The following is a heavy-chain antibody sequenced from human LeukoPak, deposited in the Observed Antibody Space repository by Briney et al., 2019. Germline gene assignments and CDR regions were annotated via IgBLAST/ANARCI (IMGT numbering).Heavy chain of an antibody. J-gene: IGHJ4*02. CDR2: IHYTGAT. D-gene: IGHD3-9*01. CDR1: GGCITGYY. V-gene: IGHV4-34*01. Sequence: PSETLSLTCAVYGGCITGYYCSWIRHTPGRGLEWGGEIHYTGATSYNPSLKSRATISTDTSKNQFSLRLSSVTAAHTAVYYCARGNILTGYCFDFWGQGALVTVSS. CDR3: ARGNILTGYCFDF.